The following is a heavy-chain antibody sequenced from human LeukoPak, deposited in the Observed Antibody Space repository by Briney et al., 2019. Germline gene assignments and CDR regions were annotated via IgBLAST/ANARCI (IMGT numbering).Heavy chain of an antibody. V-gene: IGHV1-2*02. CDR1: GYTFTGYY. CDR3: ARCTYYDFWSGYSPPYYFDY. D-gene: IGHD3-3*01. J-gene: IGHJ4*02. CDR2: INPNSGGT. Sequence: GASVKVSCKASGYTFTGYYMHWVRQAPGQGLEWMGWINPNSGGTNYAQKFQGRVTMTRDTSISTAYMELSRLRSDDTAVYYCARCTYYDFWSGYSPPYYFDYWGQGTLVTVSS.